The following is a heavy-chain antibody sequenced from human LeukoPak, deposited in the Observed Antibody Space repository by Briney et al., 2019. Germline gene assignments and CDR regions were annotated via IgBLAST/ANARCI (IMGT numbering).Heavy chain of an antibody. D-gene: IGHD6-13*01. V-gene: IGHV1-2*02. CDR2: INPNSGST. Sequence: ASVKVSCKASGYTFTGYYMYWVRQAPGQALEWLGWINPNSGSTNYAQKFQGRVTMTRDTSISTAYMELSRLRSDDTAVYYCARDLYGSSSWYYYYYYMDVWGKGTTVTVSS. CDR1: GYTFTGYY. CDR3: ARDLYGSSSWYYYYYYMDV. J-gene: IGHJ6*03.